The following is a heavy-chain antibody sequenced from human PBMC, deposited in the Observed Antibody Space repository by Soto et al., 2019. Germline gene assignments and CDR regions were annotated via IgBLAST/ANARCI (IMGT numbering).Heavy chain of an antibody. Sequence: GGSLRLSCTASGFTFGYYAMIWVRQAPGKGLEWVGFIRSKAYGGTTEYAASVKGRFTISRDDSKSIAYLQMNSLKTEDTAVYYCTRDHYYDSSGYYYDYDYWGQGTLVTVSS. CDR3: TRDHYYDSSGYYYDYDY. V-gene: IGHV3-49*04. CDR2: IRSKAYGGTT. CDR1: GFTFGYYA. D-gene: IGHD3-22*01. J-gene: IGHJ4*02.